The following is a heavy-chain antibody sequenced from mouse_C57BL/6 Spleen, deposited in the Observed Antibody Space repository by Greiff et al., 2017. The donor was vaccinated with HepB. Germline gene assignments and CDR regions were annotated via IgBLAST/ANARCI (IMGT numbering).Heavy chain of an antibody. V-gene: IGHV1-42*01. CDR3: ARRRATVVATDYAMGY. Sequence: EVQLQQSGPELVKPGASVKISCKASGYSFTGYYMNWVKQSPEKSLEWIGEINPSTGGTTYNQKFKAKATLTVDKSSSTAYMQLKSLTSEDSAVYYCARRRATVVATDYAMGYWGQGTSVTVSS. CDR2: INPSTGGT. D-gene: IGHD1-1*01. J-gene: IGHJ4*01. CDR1: GYSFTGYY.